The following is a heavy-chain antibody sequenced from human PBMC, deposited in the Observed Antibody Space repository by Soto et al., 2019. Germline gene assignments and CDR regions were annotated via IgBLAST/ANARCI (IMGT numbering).Heavy chain of an antibody. V-gene: IGHV4-34*01. J-gene: IGHJ4*02. CDR3: ARVGDNGNYWEDLDY. CDR1: GGSFSGYY. D-gene: IGHD1-7*01. Sequence: QVQLQQWGAGLLKPSETLSLTCAVYGGSFSGYYWIWIRQTPGKGLEWLGDINHSGSTNYNPSLKGRVTISVDPSTNQFSLKLSSVTAADTAVYYCARVGDNGNYWEDLDYWGQGTLVTFSS. CDR2: INHSGST.